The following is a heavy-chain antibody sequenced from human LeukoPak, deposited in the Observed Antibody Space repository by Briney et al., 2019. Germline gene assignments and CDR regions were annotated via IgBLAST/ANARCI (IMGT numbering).Heavy chain of an antibody. CDR3: ARESSTSVDFRGEIDH. CDR2: IYSSGST. J-gene: IGHJ4*02. V-gene: IGHV4-39*07. CDR1: GGSISSSSYY. D-gene: IGHD3-10*01. Sequence: SETLSLTCTVSGGSISSSSYYWGWIRQPPGKGLEWIGSIYSSGSTYYNPSLKSRVTISVGTSQNQFSLKLNSVTAADTAVYYCARESSTSVDFRGEIDHWGQGTLVTVSS.